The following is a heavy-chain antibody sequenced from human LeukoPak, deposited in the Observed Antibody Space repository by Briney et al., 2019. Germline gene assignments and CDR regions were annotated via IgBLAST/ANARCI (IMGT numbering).Heavy chain of an antibody. CDR1: GFTFSSYW. J-gene: IGHJ4*02. Sequence: PGGSLRLSCAASGFTFSSYWMSWVRQAPGKGLEWVANIKQDGSEKYYVDSVKGRFTISRDNAKNSLYLQMNSLRAEDTAVYYCASHRGDYGDYDPGSWGQGTLVTVSS. CDR2: IKQDGSEK. D-gene: IGHD4-17*01. CDR3: ASHRGDYGDYDPGS. V-gene: IGHV3-7*01.